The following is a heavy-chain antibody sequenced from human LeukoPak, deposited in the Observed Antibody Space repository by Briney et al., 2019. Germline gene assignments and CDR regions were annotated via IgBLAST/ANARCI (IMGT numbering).Heavy chain of an antibody. Sequence: GGSLRLSCAASGFIFSTYSMNWVRQTPGKGLEWVSSISWNSGSIVYADSVKGRFTISRDNAKKSLYLQMNSLRAEDTALYYCAKGLRGYSYGYDYWGQGTLVTVSS. J-gene: IGHJ4*02. CDR3: AKGLRGYSYGYDY. V-gene: IGHV3-9*01. D-gene: IGHD5-18*01. CDR2: ISWNSGSI. CDR1: GFIFSTYS.